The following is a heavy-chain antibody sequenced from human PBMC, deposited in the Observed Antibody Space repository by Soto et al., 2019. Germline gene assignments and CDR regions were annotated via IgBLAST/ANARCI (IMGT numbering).Heavy chain of an antibody. Sequence: QVQLVQSGAEVKKPGASVKVSCKASGYTFTSYGISWVRQAPGQGLEWMGWISAYNGNTNYAQKPQGRITVTTDTSTGTAYMELRSLSSDDPDVYYCARSTIFRPYYFDYWGQGTLVTVSS. D-gene: IGHD3-9*01. V-gene: IGHV1-18*01. CDR1: GYTFTSYG. CDR3: ARSTIFRPYYFDY. J-gene: IGHJ4*02. CDR2: ISAYNGNT.